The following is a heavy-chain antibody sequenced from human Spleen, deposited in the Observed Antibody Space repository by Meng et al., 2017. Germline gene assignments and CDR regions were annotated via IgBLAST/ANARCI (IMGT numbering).Heavy chain of an antibody. D-gene: IGHD6-13*01. CDR2: IDPKSGDT. CDR3: VREEDISAAGKLFGDY. V-gene: IGHV1-2*06. J-gene: IGHJ4*02. CDR1: GYTFTSYY. Sequence: ASVKVSCKASGYTFTSYYMHWVRQAPGQGLEWMGRIDPKSGDTHYAQRFQGRVTMTGDTSISTAYMELSGLRSDDTAMYYCVREEDISAAGKLFGDYWGQGTLVTVSS.